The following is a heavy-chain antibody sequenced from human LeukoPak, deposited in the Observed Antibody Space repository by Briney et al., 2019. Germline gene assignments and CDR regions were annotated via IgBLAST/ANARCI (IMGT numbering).Heavy chain of an antibody. CDR1: GFTVSSNY. Sequence: GGSLRLSCAASGFTVSSNYMSWVRQAPGKGLEWVSVIYSGGSTYYADSVKGRFTISRDNSKNTLYLQMNSLRAEDTAVYYCARDQSRFGDHGSDYWGQGTLVTVFS. D-gene: IGHD3-10*01. V-gene: IGHV3-53*01. CDR2: IYSGGST. J-gene: IGHJ4*02. CDR3: ARDQSRFGDHGSDY.